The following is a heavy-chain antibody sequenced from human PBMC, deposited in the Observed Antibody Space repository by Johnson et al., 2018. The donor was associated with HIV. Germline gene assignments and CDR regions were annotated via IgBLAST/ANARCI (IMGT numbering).Heavy chain of an antibody. Sequence: VQLVESGGGVVQPGGSLRLSCAASGFTFSSYGMHWVRQAPGKGLEWVSIIYSGGSTYYADSVNGRFTISRDDSKSTLHLQMNSLKTEDTAVYFCTTDALDYYGSWSPYGGGAFDIWGQGTMVTVSS. V-gene: IGHV3-NL1*01. J-gene: IGHJ3*02. D-gene: IGHD3-10*01. CDR1: GFTFSSYG. CDR2: IYSGGST. CDR3: TTDALDYYGSWSPYGGGAFDI.